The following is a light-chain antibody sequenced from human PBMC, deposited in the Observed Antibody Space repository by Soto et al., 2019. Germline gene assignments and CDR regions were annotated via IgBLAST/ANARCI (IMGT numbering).Light chain of an antibody. CDR1: QSITNN. V-gene: IGKV3-15*01. J-gene: IGKJ1*01. Sequence: EIVMTLSPGTLSLSPGEIANLSCSASQSITNNYLAWYQQKPGRAHRLLIYGASTRATGIPARFSGSGSGTEFTLTISNLQSEDFAVYYCQQYNNWPLTFGQGTKVDIK. CDR2: GAS. CDR3: QQYNNWPLT.